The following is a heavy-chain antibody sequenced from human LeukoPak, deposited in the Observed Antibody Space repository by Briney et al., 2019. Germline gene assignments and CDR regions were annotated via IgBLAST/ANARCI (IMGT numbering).Heavy chain of an antibody. J-gene: IGHJ6*03. D-gene: IGHD6-19*01. CDR3: AREAVYYMDI. CDR2: IRYDGSNK. Sequence: GGSLRLSCAASGFTFSSYGIHWVRQAPGKGLEWVAFIRYDGSNKYYTDSVKGRFTISRDNSKNTLYVQMNSLRAEDTAVYYCAREAVYYMDIWGKGTTVTISS. V-gene: IGHV3-30*02. CDR1: GFTFSSYG.